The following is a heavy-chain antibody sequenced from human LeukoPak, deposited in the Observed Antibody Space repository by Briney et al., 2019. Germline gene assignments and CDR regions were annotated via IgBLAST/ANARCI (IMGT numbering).Heavy chain of an antibody. D-gene: IGHD3-10*01. J-gene: IGHJ4*02. CDR3: ARSGVPKKYYFVY. CDR1: GFTVSSNY. Sequence: PGGSLRLSCSASGFTVSSNYMRWLRQAPGKGLEWVSVIYSGGSTYYADSVKGRFTISRDNSKNTLYLKMNSLRAEDTAVYYCARSGVPKKYYFVYWGQGTLVTVPS. CDR2: IYSGGST. V-gene: IGHV3-53*01.